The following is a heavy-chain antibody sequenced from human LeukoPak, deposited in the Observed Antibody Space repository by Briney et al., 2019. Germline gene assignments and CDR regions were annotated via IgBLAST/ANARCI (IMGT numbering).Heavy chain of an antibody. D-gene: IGHD3-22*01. CDR3: AREGYYDSSGYLYWFDP. V-gene: IGHV3-74*01. CDR1: GFTFSPYW. CDR2: INSDGSST. J-gene: IGHJ5*02. Sequence: PGGSLRLSCAASGFTFSPYWMHWVRQAPGKGLVWVSRINSDGSSTNYAGSVKGRFTISRDNTKNTLYLQMNSLRAEDTAVYYCAREGYYDSSGYLYWFDPWGQGTLVTVSS.